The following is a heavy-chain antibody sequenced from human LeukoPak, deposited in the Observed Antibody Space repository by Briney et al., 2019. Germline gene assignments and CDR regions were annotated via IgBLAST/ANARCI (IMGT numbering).Heavy chain of an antibody. CDR1: GFTFSDYA. Sequence: GGSLRLSCTASGFTFSDYAISWVRQAPGKGLEWIGFIRSKTYGGTEYDASVKDRFVISRDDSKTIAYLQMNSLKTEDTAVYYCSRGGVNDYGDGQYFQYWGQGTLVTVSS. CDR3: SRGGVNDYGDGQYFQY. CDR2: IRSKTYGGT. D-gene: IGHD4-17*01. J-gene: IGHJ1*01. V-gene: IGHV3-49*04.